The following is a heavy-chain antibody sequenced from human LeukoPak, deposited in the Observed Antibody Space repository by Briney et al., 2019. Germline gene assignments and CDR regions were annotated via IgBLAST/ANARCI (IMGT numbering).Heavy chain of an antibody. J-gene: IGHJ5*02. CDR2: ISSGGST. D-gene: IGHD3-22*01. V-gene: IGHV3-11*01. CDR1: GFIFSDYY. Sequence: GGSLRLSCAASGFIFSDYYMSWIRQAPGKGLEWVSYISSGGSTYYADSVKGRFTISRDNSKNTLYLQMNSLRAEDTAVYYCAKDRYYYDSSGLNWFDPWGQGTLVTVSS. CDR3: AKDRYYYDSSGLNWFDP.